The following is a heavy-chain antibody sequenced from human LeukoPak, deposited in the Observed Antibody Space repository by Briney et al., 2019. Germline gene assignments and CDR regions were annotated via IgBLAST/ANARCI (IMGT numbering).Heavy chain of an antibody. CDR2: ISGSGGST. D-gene: IGHD2-2*01. CDR3: AKDAPDCSSTSCYADY. Sequence: GGSLRLSCAASGFTFSSYAMIWVRQAPGKGLEWVSAISGSGGSTYYADSVKGRFTISRDNSKNTLYLQMNSLRAEDTAVYYCAKDAPDCSSTSCYADYWGQGTLVTVSS. J-gene: IGHJ4*02. CDR1: GFTFSSYA. V-gene: IGHV3-23*01.